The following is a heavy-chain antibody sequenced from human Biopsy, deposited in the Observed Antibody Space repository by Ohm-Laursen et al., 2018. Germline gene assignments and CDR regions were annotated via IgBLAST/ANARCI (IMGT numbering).Heavy chain of an antibody. Sequence: SETLSLTCSVSGESMCTYYWTWIRQPPGKGLEWIASIYYSGTTNKNPSLKSRVTISVDTSKRQFYLELSSVTAADMAIYYCARVRGGFLEWFDYWGQGTLITVSS. V-gene: IGHV4-59*01. J-gene: IGHJ5*01. CDR2: IYYSGTT. D-gene: IGHD3-3*01. CDR1: GESMCTYY. CDR3: ARVRGGFLEWFDY.